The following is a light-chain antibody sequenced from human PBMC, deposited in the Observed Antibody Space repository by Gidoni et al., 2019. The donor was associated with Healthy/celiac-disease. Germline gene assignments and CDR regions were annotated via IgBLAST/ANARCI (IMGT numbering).Light chain of an antibody. J-gene: IGKJ2*01. CDR3: QQRSNWPMYT. CDR2: DAS. CDR1: QSVSSY. Sequence: IVLTQSPATLSLSPGERATLSCWASQSVSSYLAWYQQKPGQAPRLLIYDASNRATGIPARFSGSGSGTDFTLTISSLEPEDFAVYYCQQRSNWPMYTFGQGTKLEIK. V-gene: IGKV3-11*01.